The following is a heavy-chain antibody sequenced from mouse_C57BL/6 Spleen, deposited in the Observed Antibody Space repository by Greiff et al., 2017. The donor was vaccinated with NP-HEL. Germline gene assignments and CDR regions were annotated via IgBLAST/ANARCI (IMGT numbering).Heavy chain of an antibody. CDR3: ARERTLPYWYFDV. V-gene: IGHV3-1*01. D-gene: IGHD5-5*01. Sequence: DVQLQESGPGMVKPSQSLSLTCTVTGYSITSGYDWHWIRHFPGNKLEWMGYISYSGSTNYNPSLKSRISITHDTSKNHFFLKLNSVTTEDTATYYCARERTLPYWYFDVWGTGTTVTVSS. CDR1: GYSITSGYD. CDR2: ISYSGST. J-gene: IGHJ1*03.